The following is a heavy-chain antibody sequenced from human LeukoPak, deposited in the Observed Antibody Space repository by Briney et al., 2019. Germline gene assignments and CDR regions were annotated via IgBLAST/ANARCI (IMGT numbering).Heavy chain of an antibody. V-gene: IGHV1-2*06. Sequence: ASVKVSCKXSGYTFTAYYIHWVRQAPGQGLEWMGRINPNSGGTDSSQRFQGRVTMTRDTSMNTAYMELSRLRSDDTAVYYCARDLSGISSATDAFDMWGRGTMVTVSS. CDR1: GYTFTAYY. D-gene: IGHD1-14*01. CDR2: INPNSGGT. J-gene: IGHJ3*02. CDR3: ARDLSGISSATDAFDM.